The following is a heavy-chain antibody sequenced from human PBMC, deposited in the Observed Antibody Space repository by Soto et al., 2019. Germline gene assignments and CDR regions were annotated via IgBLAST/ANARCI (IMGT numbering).Heavy chain of an antibody. D-gene: IGHD6-13*01. J-gene: IGHJ5*02. Sequence: EVQLVQSGAEVKKPGESLRISCKGSGYSFTSYWISWVRQMPGKGLEWMGRIDPSDSYTNYSPSFQGHVTISADKSISTAYLQWSSLKASDTAMYYCARRVSSWSTTLNWFDPWGQGTLVTVSS. CDR1: GYSFTSYW. V-gene: IGHV5-10-1*03. CDR2: IDPSDSYT. CDR3: ARRVSSWSTTLNWFDP.